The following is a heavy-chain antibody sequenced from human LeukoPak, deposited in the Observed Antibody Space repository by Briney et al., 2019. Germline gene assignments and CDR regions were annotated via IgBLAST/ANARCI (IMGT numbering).Heavy chain of an antibody. J-gene: IGHJ4*02. CDR3: AKIAAAGYFDY. D-gene: IGHD6-13*01. V-gene: IGHV3-9*03. Sequence: PGGSLRLSCAASGLTFDDYAMHWVRQAPGKGLEWVSGISWNSGSIGYADSVKGRFTISRDNAKNSLYLQMNSLRAEDMALYYCAKIAAAGYFDYWGQGTLVTVSS. CDR1: GLTFDDYA. CDR2: ISWNSGSI.